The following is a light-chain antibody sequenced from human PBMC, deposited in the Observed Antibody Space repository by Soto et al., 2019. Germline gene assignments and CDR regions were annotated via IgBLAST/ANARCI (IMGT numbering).Light chain of an antibody. CDR2: EVS. CDR3: SSYTTSTSFIL. V-gene: IGLV2-14*01. Sequence: QSVLTQPASVSGSPGQSITISCTGTSSDVGAYNFVSWYQQYPGKAPKFIIYEVSNRPSGVSNRFSGSKSGNTASLTISGLQAEDEAYYYCSSYTTSTSFILFGGGTKVTVL. J-gene: IGLJ2*01. CDR1: SSDVGAYNF.